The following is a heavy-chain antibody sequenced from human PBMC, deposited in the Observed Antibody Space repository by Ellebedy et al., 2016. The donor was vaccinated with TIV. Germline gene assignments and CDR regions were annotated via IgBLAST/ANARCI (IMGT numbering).Heavy chain of an antibody. CDR1: EFTFNRFP. D-gene: IGHD3-10*01. CDR3: ARDDYHGSGVDY. CDR2: IAYDGNDE. V-gene: IGHV3-30*01. J-gene: IGHJ4*02. Sequence: GESLKISCAASEFTFNRFPMHWVRQAPGKGLEWMAVIAYDGNDEYYADSGKGRFTISRDNSTNTLYLQMNSVRAGDTAVYYCARDDYHGSGVDYWGQGTLVSVSS.